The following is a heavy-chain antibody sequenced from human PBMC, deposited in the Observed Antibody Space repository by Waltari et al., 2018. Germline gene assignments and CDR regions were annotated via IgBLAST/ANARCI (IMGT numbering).Heavy chain of an antibody. CDR1: GDPISSKTYS. CDR2: MTYGGDT. J-gene: IGHJ4*02. D-gene: IGHD3-22*01. Sequence: LQLQESGPGLVKPSETLSLTCSVSGDPISSKTYSWAWIRQPPGEGLEWIATMTYGGDTFHKPSLKSRITLSRDTSKNQFSLVLTSVTAADTAVYYCARRSRDSSGHFYSDYWGQGTLVTVSS. V-gene: IGHV4-39*01. CDR3: ARRSRDSSGHFYSDY.